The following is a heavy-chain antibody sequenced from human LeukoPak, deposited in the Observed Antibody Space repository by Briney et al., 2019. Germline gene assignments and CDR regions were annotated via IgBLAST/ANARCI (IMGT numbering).Heavy chain of an antibody. D-gene: IGHD5-18*01. V-gene: IGHV3-30-3*01. CDR1: GFTFSSYA. CDR2: ISYDGSNK. J-gene: IGHJ3*02. Sequence: GGSLRLSCAASGFTFSSYAMHWVRQAPGKGLEWVAVISYDGSNKYYADSVKGRFTISRDNAKNSLYLQMNSLRAEDTAVYYCARDRPLDTAMARGAFDIWGQGTMVTVSS. CDR3: ARDRPLDTAMARGAFDI.